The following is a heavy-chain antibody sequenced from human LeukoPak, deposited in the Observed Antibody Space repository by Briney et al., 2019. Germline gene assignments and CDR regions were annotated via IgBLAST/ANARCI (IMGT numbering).Heavy chain of an antibody. D-gene: IGHD2-15*01. CDR3: ARDYTYCSGGTCYDRFDY. CDR2: IKRDGSEK. CDR1: GFSFSSYW. Sequence: GGSLTLSCAASGFSFSSYWMTWVRQAPGKGPEWVANIKRDGSEKHYLDSVEGRFTISRDNAESSLYLQMTGLRAEDTAVYYCARDYTYCSGGTCYDRFDYWGQGTLVTVSS. J-gene: IGHJ4*02. V-gene: IGHV3-7*01.